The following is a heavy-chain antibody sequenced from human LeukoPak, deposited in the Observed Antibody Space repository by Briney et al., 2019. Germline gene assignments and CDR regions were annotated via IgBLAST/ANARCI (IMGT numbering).Heavy chain of an antibody. D-gene: IGHD3-22*01. CDR3: AREGFYYDSSGEGYYYYYMDV. V-gene: IGHV3-48*04. J-gene: IGHJ6*03. CDR1: GFTFSRFG. CDR2: ISSGSSSI. Sequence: PGGSLRLSCAASGFTFSRFGTNWVRQAPGKGLEWVSYISSGSSSIYHADSVKGRFTISRDNAQNSLYLQMNSLRAEDTAVYYCAREGFYYDSSGEGYYYYYMDVWGKGTTVTVSS.